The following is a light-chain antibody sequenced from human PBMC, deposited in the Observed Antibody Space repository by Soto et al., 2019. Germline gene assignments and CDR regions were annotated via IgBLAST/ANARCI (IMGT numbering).Light chain of an antibody. V-gene: IGLV3-21*02. CDR2: DDT. CDR1: NIGSKS. Sequence: SYELTQPPSVSVAPGQTARITCEGHNIGSKSVHWYQLRPGQAPVVVVYDDTDRPSGIPERFSGSKSVTSASLAISGLRSEDEADYYCAAWDDSLSGWVFGGGTQLTVL. J-gene: IGLJ3*02. CDR3: AAWDDSLSGWV.